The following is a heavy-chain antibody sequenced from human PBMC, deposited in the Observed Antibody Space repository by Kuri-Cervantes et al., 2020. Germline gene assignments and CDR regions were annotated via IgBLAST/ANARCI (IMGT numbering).Heavy chain of an antibody. V-gene: IGHV1-69*13. J-gene: IGHJ3*02. CDR2: IIPIFGTA. Sequence: SVEVSCKASGGTSSSYAISWVRQAPGQGLEWMGGIIPIFGTANYAQKFQGRVTITADESTSTAYMELSSLRSEDTAVYYCAREAFHSSSWHKSDDAFDIWGQGTMVTVSS. CDR3: AREAFHSSSWHKSDDAFDI. CDR1: GGTSSSYA. D-gene: IGHD6-13*01.